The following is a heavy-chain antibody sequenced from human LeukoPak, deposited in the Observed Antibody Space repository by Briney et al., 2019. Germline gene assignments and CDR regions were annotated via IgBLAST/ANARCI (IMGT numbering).Heavy chain of an antibody. CDR3: AREFNYYDSTGYYLHYFEY. CDR2: VHHSGST. CDR1: GGSISSYY. Sequence: SETLSLTCTVSGGSISSYYWSWIRQAPGKGLEWIGYVHHSGSTNYNPSLASRLTMSVDTSKNQSSLKLSSVTAADTAIYYCAREFNYYDSTGYYLHYFEYWGQGTLVTVSS. V-gene: IGHV4-59*01. J-gene: IGHJ4*02. D-gene: IGHD3-22*01.